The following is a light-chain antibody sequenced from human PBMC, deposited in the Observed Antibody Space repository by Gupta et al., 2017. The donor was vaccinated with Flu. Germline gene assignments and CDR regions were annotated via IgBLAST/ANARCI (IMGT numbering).Light chain of an antibody. V-gene: IGLV2-14*03. J-gene: IGLJ1*01. Sequence: SITFSCTGTSNDVGSYNYVSWYQQHPGKAPKIIIYDVNKRPAGVSNRFSGSKSGITASLTISGLQTEDEADYYCSSYRSNSSRLFGTGTKVTVL. CDR2: DVN. CDR3: SSYRSNSSRL. CDR1: SNDVGSYNY.